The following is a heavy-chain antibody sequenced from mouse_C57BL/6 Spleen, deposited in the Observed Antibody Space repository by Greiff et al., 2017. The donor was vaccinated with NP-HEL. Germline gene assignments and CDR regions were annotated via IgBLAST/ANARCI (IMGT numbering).Heavy chain of an antibody. Sequence: EVQLVESGGGLVKPGGSLKLSCAASGFTFSSYAMSWVRQTPEKRLEWVATISDGGSYTYYPDNVKGRFTISRDNAKNNLYLQMSHLKSEDTAMYYCARIYYGYDGYAMDYWGQGTSVTVSS. CDR2: ISDGGSYT. J-gene: IGHJ4*01. V-gene: IGHV5-4*01. CDR1: GFTFSSYA. D-gene: IGHD2-2*01. CDR3: ARIYYGYDGYAMDY.